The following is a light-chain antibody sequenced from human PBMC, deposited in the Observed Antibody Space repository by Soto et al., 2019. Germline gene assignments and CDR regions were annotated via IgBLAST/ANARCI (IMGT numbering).Light chain of an antibody. V-gene: IGKV3-20*01. CDR1: QSVSSSY. CDR3: QQYGSSPAT. J-gene: IGKJ4*01. CDR2: GAS. Sequence: EIVLTRSPGTLSLSPGERATLSCRASQSVSSSYLAWYQQKPGQAPRLLIYGASSRATGIPDRFSGSGSGTDFTLTITRLAPEHFAAYSCQQYGSSPATFGGGTKVDI.